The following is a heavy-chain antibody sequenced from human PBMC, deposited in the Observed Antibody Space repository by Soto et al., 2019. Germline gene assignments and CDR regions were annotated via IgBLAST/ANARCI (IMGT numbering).Heavy chain of an antibody. CDR3: ARSLEVAANYYYYGMDV. CDR2: IIPIFGTA. J-gene: IGHJ6*02. CDR1: GGTFSSYA. V-gene: IGHV1-69*01. Sequence: QVQLVQSGAEVKKPGSSVKVSCKASGGTFSSYAISWVRQAPGQGLEWMGGIIPIFGTANYAQKFQGRVTITADESTSTADMELSSLRSEDTAVYYCARSLEVAANYYYYGMDVWGQGTTVTVSS. D-gene: IGHD2-15*01.